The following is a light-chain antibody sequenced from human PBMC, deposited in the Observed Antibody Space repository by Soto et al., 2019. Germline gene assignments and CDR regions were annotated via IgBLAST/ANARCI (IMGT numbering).Light chain of an antibody. CDR3: SSYTSSSTRV. CDR2: DVS. CDR1: SSDVGDYNY. V-gene: IGLV2-14*01. J-gene: IGLJ1*01. Sequence: QSVLTQPASVSGSPGQSITISCTGTSSDVGDYNYVSWYQQHPGKAPKLMIFDVSNRPSGVSNRFSGSKSGNTASLTISGLQAEDEADYYCSSYTSSSTRVFGTGTKLNVL.